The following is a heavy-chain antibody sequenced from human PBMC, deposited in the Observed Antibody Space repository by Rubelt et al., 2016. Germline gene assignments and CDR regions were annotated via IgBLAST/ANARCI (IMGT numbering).Heavy chain of an antibody. CDR1: GFSLSTSGVS. Sequence: QITLKESGPTLVKPTQTLTLTCTFSGFSLSTSGVSVGWIRQPPGKALEWLALIYWDDDKRYSPSLQSRLTITKDTSRNQVVLTMTNMAAGDTGIYYCARGIAARRDPTRGEFNWFDPWGQGTLVAVSS. CDR2: IYWDDDK. CDR3: ARGIAARRDPTRGEFNWFDP. J-gene: IGHJ5*02. D-gene: IGHD6-6*01. V-gene: IGHV2-5*02.